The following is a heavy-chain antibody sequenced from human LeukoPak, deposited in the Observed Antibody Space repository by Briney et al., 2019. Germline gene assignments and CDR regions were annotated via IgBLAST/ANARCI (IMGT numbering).Heavy chain of an antibody. CDR1: GGSISSSSYY. CDR2: IYYSGST. D-gene: IGHD3-9*01. CDR3: ARDTPYYDILTGYYRSDAFDI. V-gene: IGHV4-39*07. J-gene: IGHJ3*02. Sequence: PSETLSLTCTVSGGSISSSSYYWGWIRQPPGKGLEWIGSIYYSGSTYYNPSLKSRVTISVDTSKNQFSLKLSSVTAADTAVYYCARDTPYYDILTGYYRSDAFDIWGQGTMVTVSS.